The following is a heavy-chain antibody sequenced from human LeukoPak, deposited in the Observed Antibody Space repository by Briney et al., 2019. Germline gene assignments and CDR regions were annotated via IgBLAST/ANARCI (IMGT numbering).Heavy chain of an antibody. V-gene: IGHV1-46*01. CDR1: GYTFTSYY. J-gene: IGHJ6*02. CDR2: INPSGGST. Sequence: ASVKVSCKASGYTFTSYYMHWVRQAPGQGLEWMGIINPSGGSTSYAQKFQGRVTMTRDTSTSTVYMELSSLRSEDTAVYYCARARGVRGVIDYGMDVWGRGTTVTVS. D-gene: IGHD3-10*01. CDR3: ARARGVRGVIDYGMDV.